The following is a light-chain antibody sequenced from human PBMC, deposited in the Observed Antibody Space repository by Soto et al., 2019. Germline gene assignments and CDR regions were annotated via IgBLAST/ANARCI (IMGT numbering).Light chain of an antibody. CDR2: EVV. V-gene: IGLV2-14*01. CDR3: SSHAAGSIYV. CDR1: SSDVGYYNY. Sequence: QSALAQPASVSGSPGQSITISCTGTSSDVGYYNYVSWFQQHPGKAPKLMISEVVNRPSGVSIRFSGSKSGDTASLTITGLQAEDEADYYCSSHAAGSIYVFGTGTKVTVL. J-gene: IGLJ1*01.